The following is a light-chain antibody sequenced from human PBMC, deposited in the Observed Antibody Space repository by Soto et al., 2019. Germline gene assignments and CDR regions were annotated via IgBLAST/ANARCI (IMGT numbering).Light chain of an antibody. CDR2: GAS. V-gene: IGKV3-20*01. CDR3: QQYGSSPT. Sequence: IVLTQSPGTLSLSPGERATLSCRASQSVSSSYLAWYQQKPGQAPRLLIYGASTRATGIPARFSGSGSGTDFTLTISRLEPEDFAVYYCQQYGSSPTFGQGTRLEIK. J-gene: IGKJ5*01. CDR1: QSVSSSY.